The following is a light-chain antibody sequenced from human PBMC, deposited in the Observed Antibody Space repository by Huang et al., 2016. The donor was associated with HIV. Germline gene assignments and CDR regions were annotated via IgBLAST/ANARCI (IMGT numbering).Light chain of an antibody. CDR1: QSVYSSSTSKDY. Sequence: DIIMTQSPDSLAVSLGERATLNCRSSQSVYSSSTSKDYMAWFQQKPGQPPGLLFCWAATLEAGVPDRFTGSGSGTHFTLTIASLEAEDAAIYYCQQYYSSPQTFGQGTRVEVK. V-gene: IGKV4-1*01. CDR3: QQYYSSPQT. CDR2: WAA. J-gene: IGKJ1*01.